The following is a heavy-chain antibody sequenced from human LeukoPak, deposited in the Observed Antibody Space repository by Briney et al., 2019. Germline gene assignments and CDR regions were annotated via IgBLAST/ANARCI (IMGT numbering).Heavy chain of an antibody. Sequence: PSETLSLTCTASGGSISSGGYYWSWIRQHPGKGLEWIGYIYYSGSTYYNPSLKSRVTISVDTSKNQFSLKLSSVTAADTAVYYCARVPADTAHGFDYWGQGTLVTVSS. CDR2: IYYSGST. CDR1: GGSISSGGYY. CDR3: ARVPADTAHGFDY. D-gene: IGHD5-18*01. J-gene: IGHJ4*02. V-gene: IGHV4-31*03.